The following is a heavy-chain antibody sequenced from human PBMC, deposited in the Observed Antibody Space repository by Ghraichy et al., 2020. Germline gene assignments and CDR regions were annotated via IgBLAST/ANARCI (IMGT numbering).Heavy chain of an antibody. V-gene: IGHV4-31*03. CDR1: GGSISSGGYY. Sequence: LSLTCTVSGGSISSGGYYWSWIRQHPGKGLEWIGYIYYSGSTYYNPSLKSRVTISVDTSKNQFSLKLSSVTAADTAVYYCARVPNHFWSGYWVDVYYYYMDVWGKGTTVTVSS. CDR3: ARVPNHFWSGYWVDVYYYYMDV. CDR2: IYYSGST. D-gene: IGHD3-3*02. J-gene: IGHJ6*03.